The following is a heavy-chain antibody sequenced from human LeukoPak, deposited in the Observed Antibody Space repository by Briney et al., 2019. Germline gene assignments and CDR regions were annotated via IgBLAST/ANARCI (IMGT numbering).Heavy chain of an antibody. V-gene: IGHV1-2*06. J-gene: IGHJ4*02. CDR2: INPNSGGT. CDR3: ARVEATIFGVDRDDY. D-gene: IGHD3-3*01. CDR1: GYTFTGYY. Sequence: ASVKVSCKASGYTFTGYYMHWVRQAPGQGLEWMGRINPNSGGTNYAQKFQGRVTMTRDTSISTAYMELSRLRSDDTAVYYCARVEATIFGVDRDDYWSQGTLVTVSS.